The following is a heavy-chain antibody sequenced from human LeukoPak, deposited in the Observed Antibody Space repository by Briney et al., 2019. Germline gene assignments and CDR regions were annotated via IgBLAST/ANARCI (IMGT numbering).Heavy chain of an antibody. CDR2: IKQDGSEK. CDR3: AKGQPYYYDSSGYYNYYGMDV. CDR1: GFTFSSYW. D-gene: IGHD3-22*01. J-gene: IGHJ6*02. Sequence: GGSLRLSCAASGFTFSSYWMSWVRQAPGKGLEWVANIKQDGSEKYYVDSVKGRFTISRDNSKNTLYLQMNSLRAEDTAVYYCAKGQPYYYDSSGYYNYYGMDVWGQGTTVTVSS. V-gene: IGHV3-7*01.